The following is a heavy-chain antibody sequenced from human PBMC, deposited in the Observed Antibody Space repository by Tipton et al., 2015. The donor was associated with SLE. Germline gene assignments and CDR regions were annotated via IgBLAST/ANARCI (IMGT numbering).Heavy chain of an antibody. CDR2: IYYSGST. V-gene: IGHV4-39*07. D-gene: IGHD3-16*01. Sequence: TLSLTCTVSGGSISSSSYYWGWIRQPPGKGLEWIGSIYYSGSTYYNPSLKSRVTISVDTSKNQFSLKLSSVTAADTAVYYCARDAEIGENYFDYWGQGTLVTVSS. CDR1: GGSISSSSYY. CDR3: ARDAEIGENYFDY. J-gene: IGHJ4*02.